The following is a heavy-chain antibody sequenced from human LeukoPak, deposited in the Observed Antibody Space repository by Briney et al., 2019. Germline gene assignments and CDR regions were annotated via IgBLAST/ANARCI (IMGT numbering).Heavy chain of an antibody. D-gene: IGHD3-16*01. CDR1: GFTFSSYA. CDR2: ISYDGSNK. CDR3: ARHLGGWAFDI. Sequence: AGGSLRLSCAASGFTFSSYAMHWVRQAPGKGLEWVAVISYDGSNKYYADSVKGRFTISRDNSKNTLYLQMNSLRAEDTALYYCARHLGGWAFDIWGQGTMVTVSS. V-gene: IGHV3-30-3*01. J-gene: IGHJ3*02.